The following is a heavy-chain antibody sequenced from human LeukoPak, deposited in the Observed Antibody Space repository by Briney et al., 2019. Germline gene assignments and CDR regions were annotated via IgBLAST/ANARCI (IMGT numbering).Heavy chain of an antibody. CDR2: IYYSGST. CDR1: GGSISSGDYY. CDR3: ARNKAVAGNFDY. V-gene: IGHV4-30-4*01. J-gene: IGHJ4*02. Sequence: PSETLSLTCTVSGGSISSGDYYWSWIRQPPGKGLEWIGYIYYSGSTNYNPSLKSRVTISVDTSKNQFSLKLSSVTAADTAVYYCARNKAVAGNFDYWGQGTLVTVSS. D-gene: IGHD6-19*01.